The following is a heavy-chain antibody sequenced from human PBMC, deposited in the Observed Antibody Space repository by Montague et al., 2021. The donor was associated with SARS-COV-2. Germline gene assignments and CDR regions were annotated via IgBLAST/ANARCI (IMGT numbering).Heavy chain of an antibody. CDR3: ARDATVTTFYYYGMDV. CDR1: GGSISTSYY. V-gene: IGHV4-39*06. CDR2: IYYSGST. Sequence: SETLSLTCTVSGGSISTSYYWGWIRQPPGKGLEWIGSIYYSGSTYYNPSLKSRVTISVDTSKNQFPLKLSSVTAADTAVYYCARDATVTTFYYYGMDVWGQGTTVTVSS. D-gene: IGHD4-17*01. J-gene: IGHJ6*02.